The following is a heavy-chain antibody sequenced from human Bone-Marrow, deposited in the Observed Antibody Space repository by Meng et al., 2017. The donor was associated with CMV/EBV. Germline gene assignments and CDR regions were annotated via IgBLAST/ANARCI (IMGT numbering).Heavy chain of an antibody. J-gene: IGHJ6*02. CDR3: ARGFSLEWLPIRMGYYYYGMDV. Sequence: SVKVSCKASGGTFSSYAISWVRQAPGQGLEWMGGIIPIFGTAKYAQKFQGRVTITTDESTSTAYMELSSLRFEDTAVYYCARGFSLEWLPIRMGYYYYGMDVWGQGTTVTVSS. D-gene: IGHD3-3*01. CDR1: GGTFSSYA. CDR2: IIPIFGTA. V-gene: IGHV1-69*05.